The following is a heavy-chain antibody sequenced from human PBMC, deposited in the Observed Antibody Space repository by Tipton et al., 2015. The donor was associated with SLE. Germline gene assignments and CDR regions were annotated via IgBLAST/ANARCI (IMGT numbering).Heavy chain of an antibody. V-gene: IGHV4-34*01. J-gene: IGHJ3*02. CDR3: ARGKAFDI. CDR2: INHIGST. CDR1: GGAFSGYY. Sequence: TLSLTCAVYGGAFSGYYWSWIRQPPGKGLERVGEINHIGSTNYNPSLKSPVTISVDTSKNQFSLNLSSATAADTAVYYCARGKAFDIWGQGTMVPVSS.